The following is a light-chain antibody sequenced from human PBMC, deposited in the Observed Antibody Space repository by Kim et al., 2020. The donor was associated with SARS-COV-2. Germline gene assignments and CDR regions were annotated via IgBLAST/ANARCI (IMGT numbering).Light chain of an antibody. CDR3: QSYDSSLGSF. Sequence: QSVLTQPPSVSGAPGQRVTISCTGSSSNIGAGYDVHWYQQLPGTAPKLLIYGNSNRPSGVPDRFSGSKSGTSASLAIAGLQAEDEADYYCQSYDSSLGSFFGGGTQVTVL. V-gene: IGLV1-40*01. J-gene: IGLJ1*01. CDR1: SSNIGAGYD. CDR2: GNS.